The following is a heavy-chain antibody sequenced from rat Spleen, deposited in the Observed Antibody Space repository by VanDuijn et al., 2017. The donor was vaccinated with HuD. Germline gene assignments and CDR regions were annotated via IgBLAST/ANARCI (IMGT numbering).Heavy chain of an antibody. J-gene: IGHJ4*01. D-gene: IGHD2-1*01. CDR2: ISTGGGST. CDR1: GFTFSNYY. V-gene: IGHV5-27*01. Sequence: EVQLVESGGGLVQPGRSLKLSCAASGFTFSNYYMAWVRQAPTKGLEWVAYISTGGGSTYYRDSVKGRFTISRDNAKSTLYLQMDSLRSEDTATYYCTTGEIPYSYGVMDAWGQGASVTVSS. CDR3: TTGEIPYSYGVMDA.